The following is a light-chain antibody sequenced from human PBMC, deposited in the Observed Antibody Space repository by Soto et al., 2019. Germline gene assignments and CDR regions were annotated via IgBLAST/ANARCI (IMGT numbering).Light chain of an antibody. J-gene: IGKJ2*01. V-gene: IGKV1-39*01. Sequence: DIQMTQSPSSLSASVGDRVTITCRAGQSISTYLNWYQQKPGKAPNLLIYAASNLQSGVPSRFSGSGSGTHFTLTIDSLHPGDSATYFCQQSYSTPPEYTFGQGTKLEIK. CDR3: QQSYSTPPEYT. CDR2: AAS. CDR1: QSISTY.